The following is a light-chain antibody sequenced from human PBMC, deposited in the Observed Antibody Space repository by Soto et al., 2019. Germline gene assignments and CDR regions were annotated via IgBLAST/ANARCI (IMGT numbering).Light chain of an antibody. CDR1: QSVSSN. Sequence: EIVLTQSPATLSLSPGERATLSCGASQSVSSNLAWYQQKPGQAPRLLIYGASTRATGIPARFSGSGSGTEFTLTISSLQSEDFAVYYCQQYGSSPRWTFGQGTKVDIK. CDR2: GAS. CDR3: QQYGSSPRWT. V-gene: IGKV3-15*01. J-gene: IGKJ1*01.